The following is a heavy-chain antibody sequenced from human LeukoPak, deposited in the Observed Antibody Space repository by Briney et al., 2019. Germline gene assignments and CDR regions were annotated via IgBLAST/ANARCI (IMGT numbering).Heavy chain of an antibody. CDR1: GFTFSSYS. CDR3: ARGAAAGNADY. D-gene: IGHD6-13*01. CDR2: VSSSSSYI. Sequence: GGSLRPSCAASGFTFSSYSMNWVRQAPGKGLEWVSSVSSSSSYIYYADSVKGRFTISRDNAKYSLYLQMNSLRAEDTAVYYCARGAAAGNADYWGQGTLVTVSS. J-gene: IGHJ4*02. V-gene: IGHV3-21*01.